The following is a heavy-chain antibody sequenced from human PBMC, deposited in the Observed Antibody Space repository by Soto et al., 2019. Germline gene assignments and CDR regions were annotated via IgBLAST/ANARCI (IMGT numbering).Heavy chain of an antibody. Sequence: PGGSLRLSCAASGFTFSSYGMHWVRQAPGKGLEWVAVISYDGSNKYYADSVKGRFTISRDNSKNTLYLQMNSLRAEDTAVYYCAKEKSGITMVRGVIGYWGQGTLVTVSS. J-gene: IGHJ4*02. CDR1: GFTFSSYG. CDR2: ISYDGSNK. V-gene: IGHV3-30*18. D-gene: IGHD3-10*01. CDR3: AKEKSGITMVRGVIGY.